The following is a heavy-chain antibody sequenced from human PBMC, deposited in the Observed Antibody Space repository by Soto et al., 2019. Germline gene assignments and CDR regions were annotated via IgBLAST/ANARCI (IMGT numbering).Heavy chain of an antibody. D-gene: IGHD3-22*01. V-gene: IGHV1-69*08. CDR2: IIPILGIA. J-gene: IGHJ4*02. CDR1: GGTFSSYT. CDR3: ARDDSSGYYYFRG. Sequence: QVQLVQSGAEVKKPGSSVKVSCKASGGTFSSYTISWVRQAPGQGLEWMGRIIPILGIANYAQKFQGRVTITADKSTSTAYMERSSLRSEDTAVYYCARDDSSGYYYFRGWGQGTLVTVSS.